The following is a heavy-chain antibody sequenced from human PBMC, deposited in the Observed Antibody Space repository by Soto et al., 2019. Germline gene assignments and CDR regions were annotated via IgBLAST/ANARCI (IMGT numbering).Heavy chain of an antibody. J-gene: IGHJ4*02. V-gene: IGHV3-33*01. CDR1: GFTFSSYG. Sequence: GGSLRLSCAASGFTFSSYGMHWVRQAPGKGLEWVAVIWYDGSNKYYADSVKGRFTISRDNSKNTLYLQMNSLRAEDTAVYYCARDCSGGSCYSFDYWGQGTLVTVSS. CDR3: ARDCSGGSCYSFDY. CDR2: IWYDGSNK. D-gene: IGHD2-15*01.